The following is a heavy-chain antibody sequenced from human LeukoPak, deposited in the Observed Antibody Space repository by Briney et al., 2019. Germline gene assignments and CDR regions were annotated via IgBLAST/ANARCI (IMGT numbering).Heavy chain of an antibody. CDR1: GYTFTRYY. J-gene: IGHJ5*02. Sequence: ASVKVSCKASGYTFTRYYMHSVRQAPGQGLDWMGRIDPNSSGTNYAKKFQGRVTMTRDTSISTAYMELSRLRSDDTAVDYCASSPRYCSSTSCYPFDPWGQGTLVTVSS. CDR3: ASSPRYCSSTSCYPFDP. V-gene: IGHV1-2*06. CDR2: IDPNSSGT. D-gene: IGHD2-2*01.